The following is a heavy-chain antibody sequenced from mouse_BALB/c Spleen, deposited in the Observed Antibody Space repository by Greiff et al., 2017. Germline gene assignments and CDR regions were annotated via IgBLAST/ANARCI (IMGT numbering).Heavy chain of an antibody. CDR2: ISTYYGDA. Sequence: VQLQQSGAELVRPGVSVKISCKGSGYTFTDYAMHWVKQSHAKSLEWIGVISTYYGDASYNQKFKGKATMTVDKSSSTAYMELARLTSEDSAIYYCARRDWYFDVWGAGTTVTVSS. CDR1: GYTFTDYA. CDR3: ARRDWYFDV. V-gene: IGHV1S137*01. J-gene: IGHJ1*01.